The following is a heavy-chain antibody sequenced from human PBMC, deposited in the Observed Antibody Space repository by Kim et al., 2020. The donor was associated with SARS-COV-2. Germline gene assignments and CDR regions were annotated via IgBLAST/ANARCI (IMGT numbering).Heavy chain of an antibody. J-gene: IGHJ4*02. D-gene: IGHD3-22*01. CDR2: ISSSSSTI. CDR3: ARDNYYDSSGYYLALPVDY. Sequence: GGSLRLSCAASGFTFSSYSMNWVRQAPGKGLEWVSYISSSSSTIYYADSVKGRFTISRDNAKNSLYLQMNSLRDEDTAVYYCARDNYYDSSGYYLALPVDYWGQGTLVTVSS. V-gene: IGHV3-48*02. CDR1: GFTFSSYS.